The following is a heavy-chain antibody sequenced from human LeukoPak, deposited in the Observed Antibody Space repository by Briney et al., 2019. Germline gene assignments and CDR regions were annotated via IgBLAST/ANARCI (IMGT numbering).Heavy chain of an antibody. J-gene: IGHJ4*02. D-gene: IGHD3-22*01. V-gene: IGHV3-33*08. Sequence: GGSLRLSCAASGFTFSSYVMSWVRQAPGKGLEWVAVIWYDGSNKYYADSVKGRFTISRDNSKNTLYLQMNSLRAEDTAVYYCARAGTYDSSGYYYWGQGTLVTVSS. CDR1: GFTFSSYV. CDR2: IWYDGSNK. CDR3: ARAGTYDSSGYYY.